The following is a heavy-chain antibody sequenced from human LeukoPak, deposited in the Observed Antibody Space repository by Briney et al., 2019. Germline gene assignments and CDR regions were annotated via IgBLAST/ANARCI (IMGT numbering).Heavy chain of an antibody. Sequence: GGSLRLSCAASGFSVSSDYMRWVRQAPGKGLEWVSFIYSGGSTYYADSVKGRFTISRANSKNSVYLQMKSLRAGDTAVYYCATGDPGFAWGQGTLVTVSS. CDR2: IYSGGST. D-gene: IGHD3-10*01. J-gene: IGHJ5*02. CDR1: GFSVSSDY. V-gene: IGHV3-66*01. CDR3: ATGDPGFA.